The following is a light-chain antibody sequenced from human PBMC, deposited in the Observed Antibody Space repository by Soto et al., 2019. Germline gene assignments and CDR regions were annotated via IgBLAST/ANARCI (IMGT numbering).Light chain of an antibody. CDR3: QQYKNWPPIT. Sequence: PGERATLSCRASQSVSNNYLAWYQQKPGQAPRLLIYGASTRATGIPARFSGSASGTEFTLTISGLQSEDFAVYYCQQYKNWPPITFGQGTRLEIK. CDR1: QSVSNN. CDR2: GAS. V-gene: IGKV3-15*01. J-gene: IGKJ5*01.